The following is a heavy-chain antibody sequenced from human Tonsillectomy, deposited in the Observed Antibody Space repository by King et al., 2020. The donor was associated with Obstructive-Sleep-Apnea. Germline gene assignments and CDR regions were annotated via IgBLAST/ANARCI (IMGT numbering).Heavy chain of an antibody. V-gene: IGHV3-30*18. CDR3: AKDRTGLTAYGMDV. CDR1: RFTFSTYG. CDR2: ISYDGNNK. J-gene: IGHJ6*02. Sequence: VQLVESGGGVVQPGRSLRLSCAASRFTFSTYGMHWVRQAPGKGLEWVAVISYDGNNKYYADSVKGRFTISRDNSKDTLYLQMNSLRTEDTAVYYCAKDRTGLTAYGMDVWGQATTVTVSS. D-gene: IGHD1-14*01.